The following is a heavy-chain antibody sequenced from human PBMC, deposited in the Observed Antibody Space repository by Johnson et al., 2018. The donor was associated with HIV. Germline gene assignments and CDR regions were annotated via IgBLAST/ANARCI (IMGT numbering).Heavy chain of an antibody. D-gene: IGHD3-22*01. CDR2: IRYDGSNK. V-gene: IGHV3-30*02. CDR1: GFTFSTYG. Sequence: QVQLVESGGGLVQPGGSLRLSCAASGFTFSTYGMHWVRQAPGKGLEWVALIRYDGSNKYYTDSVKGRFTISRDNSKNTLYLQMNSLRAEDTAVYYCTKTLGYDSSGYHDGFDIWGQGTLVTVSS. J-gene: IGHJ3*02. CDR3: TKTLGYDSSGYHDGFDI.